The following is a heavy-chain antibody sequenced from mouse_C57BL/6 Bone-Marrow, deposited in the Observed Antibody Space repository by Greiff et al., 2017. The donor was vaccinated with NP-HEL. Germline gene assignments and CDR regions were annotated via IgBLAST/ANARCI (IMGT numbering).Heavy chain of an antibody. J-gene: IGHJ4*01. CDR2: INPNNGGT. CDR1: GYTFTDYY. D-gene: IGHD1-1*01. CDR3: ARGFPYGAMDY. V-gene: IGHV1-26*01. Sequence: EVQLQQSGPELVKPGASVKISCKASGYTFTDYYMNWVKQSPGKSLEWIGDINPNNGGTSYNQKFKGKATLTVDKSSSTAYMELRSLTSEDSAVYYCARGFPYGAMDYWGQGTSVTVSS.